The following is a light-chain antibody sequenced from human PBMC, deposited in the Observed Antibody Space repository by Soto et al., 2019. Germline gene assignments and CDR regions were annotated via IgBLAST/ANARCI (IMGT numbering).Light chain of an antibody. CDR1: QSISNNY. Sequence: EIVLTQFPGTVSLFPGERATLSCRASQSISNNYLTWYQQKPGQAPRLLIYRVYNRATGIPDRFSGSGSGTDFTLTISSLEPEDFAVYFCQQHGSSPWTFGQGTKVEIK. V-gene: IGKV3-20*01. CDR2: RVY. CDR3: QQHGSSPWT. J-gene: IGKJ1*01.